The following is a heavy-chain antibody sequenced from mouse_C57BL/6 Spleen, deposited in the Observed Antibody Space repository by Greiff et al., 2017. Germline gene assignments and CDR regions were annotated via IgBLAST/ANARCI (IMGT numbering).Heavy chain of an antibody. CDR2: ISSGGSYT. Sequence: VQLKESGGDLVKPGGSLKLSCAASGFTFSSYGMSWVRQTPDKRLEWVATISSGGSYTYYPDSVKGRFTISRDNAKNTLYLQMSSLKSEDTAMYYCARHEDYDYDPFDYWGQGTTLTVSS. D-gene: IGHD2-4*01. CDR3: ARHEDYDYDPFDY. J-gene: IGHJ2*01. CDR1: GFTFSSYG. V-gene: IGHV5-6*01.